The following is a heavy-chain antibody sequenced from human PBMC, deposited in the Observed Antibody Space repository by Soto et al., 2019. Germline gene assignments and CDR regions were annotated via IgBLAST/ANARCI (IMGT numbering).Heavy chain of an antibody. CDR1: GGSISSYY. CDR2: IYYSGST. D-gene: IGHD3-16*02. CDR3: ARSLLRLGELSLSP. Sequence: SSETLSLTCTVSGGSISSYYWSWIRQPPGKGLEWIGYIYYSGSTNYNPSLKSRVTISVDTSKNQFSLKLSSVTAADTAVYYCARSLLRLGELSLSPWGQGTLVTVSS. V-gene: IGHV4-59*01. J-gene: IGHJ5*02.